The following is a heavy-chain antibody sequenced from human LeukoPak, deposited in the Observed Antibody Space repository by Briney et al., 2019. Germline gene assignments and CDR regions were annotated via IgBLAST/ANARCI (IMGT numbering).Heavy chain of an antibody. D-gene: IGHD2-2*01. CDR3: PKDWCSSTSCYQNWFDP. J-gene: IGHJ5*02. Sequence: ASVTVSCKASGYTFTTYGISWVRQAPEPGLEWMGWISAYNGNTNYAQKLQGRVTMTTDTSTSTAYMELRSLASDATAVYYCPKDWCSSTSCYQNWFDPWGQGTLVTVSS. V-gene: IGHV1-18*01. CDR1: GYTFTTYG. CDR2: ISAYNGNT.